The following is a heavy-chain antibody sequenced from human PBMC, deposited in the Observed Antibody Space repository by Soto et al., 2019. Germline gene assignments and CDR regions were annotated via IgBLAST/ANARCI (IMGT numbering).Heavy chain of an antibody. CDR1: GYTFTSYV. CDR2: ISAYNGNT. D-gene: IGHD2-2*02. V-gene: IGHV1-18*04. J-gene: IGHJ5*02. CDR3: ARAPLYCSSTSCYKGVWFDP. Sequence: ASVKVSCKASGYTFTSYVISWVLQAPGQGLEWMGWISAYNGNTNYAQKLQGRVTMTTDTSTSTAYMELRSLRSDDTAVYYCARAPLYCSSTSCYKGVWFDPWGQGTLVTVSS.